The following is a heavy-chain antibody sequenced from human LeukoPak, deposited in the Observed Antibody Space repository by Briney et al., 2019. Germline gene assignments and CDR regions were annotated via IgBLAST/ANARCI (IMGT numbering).Heavy chain of an antibody. D-gene: IGHD3-22*01. Sequence: PGGSLRLSCAAAGFTFSSYAMSWVRQAPGKGLEWLSAISGSGGSKYYADPVKGRFTISRDNSKNTLYLQMNSLRAEDTAVYYCAKDEGSSGCKNWGQGTLVTVSS. CDR3: AKDEGSSGCKN. CDR2: ISGSGGSK. J-gene: IGHJ4*02. V-gene: IGHV3-23*01. CDR1: GFTFSSYA.